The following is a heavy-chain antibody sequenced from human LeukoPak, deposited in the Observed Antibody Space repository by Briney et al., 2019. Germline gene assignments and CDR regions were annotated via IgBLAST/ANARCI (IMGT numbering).Heavy chain of an antibody. CDR2: ISSSGSTI. Sequence: GGSLRLSCAASGFTFSSYEMNWVRQAPGKGLEWVSYISSSGSTIYYADSVKGRFTISRDNAKNSLYLQMNSLRAEDSAVYYCASDQAGRHSDYWGQGTLVTVSS. CDR1: GFTFSSYE. J-gene: IGHJ4*02. V-gene: IGHV3-48*03. D-gene: IGHD6-13*01. CDR3: ASDQAGRHSDY.